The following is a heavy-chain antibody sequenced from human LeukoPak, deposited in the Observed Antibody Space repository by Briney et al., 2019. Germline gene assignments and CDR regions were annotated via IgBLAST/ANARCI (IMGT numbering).Heavy chain of an antibody. V-gene: IGHV3-23*01. CDR1: GLSLSNSA. CDR2: LTGDGTGT. D-gene: IGHD2-2*01. CDR3: ATVGGFCPSSNCYAYLDY. J-gene: IGHJ4*02. Sequence: PGGSLRLSCVASGLSLSNSAMTWVRQAPGKGLEWVSILTGDGTGTFYADSVKGRFSISRDISTNTLCLQMTSLGVDDTALYYCATVGGFCPSSNCYAYLDYWGQGSPVTVSS.